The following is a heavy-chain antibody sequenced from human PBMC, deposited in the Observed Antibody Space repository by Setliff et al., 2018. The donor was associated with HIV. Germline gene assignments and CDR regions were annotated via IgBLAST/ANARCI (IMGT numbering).Heavy chain of an antibody. CDR3: ARAEMATIVAFDI. V-gene: IGHV4-59*13. D-gene: IGHD5-12*01. J-gene: IGHJ3*02. CDR1: DGSFSSDY. CDR2: IYYSGST. Sequence: LSLTCTVSDGSFSSDYWTWIRQTPGKGLEWIGYIYYSGSTKYNPSLTSRVTISVDTSKNHFSLKLTSVTAADTAVYYCARAEMATIVAFDIWGQGTMVT.